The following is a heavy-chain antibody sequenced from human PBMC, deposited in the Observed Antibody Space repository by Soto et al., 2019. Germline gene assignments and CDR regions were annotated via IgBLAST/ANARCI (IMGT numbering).Heavy chain of an antibody. Sequence: VQLVESGGGVVQPGGSLRLSCAVSGIIFSSYGMHWVRQAPGKGLEWVAVIRCGGGNIQYADSVKGRFTISRDNSKNRHYLQMASLRDEDRAVYYCAGVGVGATVFFGYLDYWGQGALVTVSS. V-gene: IGHV3-33*01. J-gene: IGHJ4*02. CDR1: GIIFSSYG. CDR2: IRCGGGNI. D-gene: IGHD1-26*01. CDR3: AGVGVGATVFFGYLDY.